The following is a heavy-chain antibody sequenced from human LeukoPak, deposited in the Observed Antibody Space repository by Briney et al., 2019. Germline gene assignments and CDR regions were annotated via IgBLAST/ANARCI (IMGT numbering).Heavy chain of an antibody. CDR3: ARVYAGEAVAGDFDY. V-gene: IGHV3-7*01. CDR2: IKQDGSEK. D-gene: IGHD6-19*01. CDR1: GFTFSSYW. Sequence: GGSLRLSCAASGFTFSSYWMSWVRQAPGRGLEGVANIKQDGSEKYYVDSVKGRFTISRDNAKNSLYLQMNSLRAEDTAVYYCARVYAGEAVAGDFDYWGQGTLVTVSS. J-gene: IGHJ4*02.